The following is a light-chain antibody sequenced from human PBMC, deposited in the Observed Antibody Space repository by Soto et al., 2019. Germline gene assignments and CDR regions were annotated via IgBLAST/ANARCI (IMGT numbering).Light chain of an antibody. J-gene: IGLJ1*01. CDR2: DTT. CDR1: SSNIGAGYD. V-gene: IGLV1-40*01. Sequence: QSVLTQPPSVSGAPGQRVTISCTGSSSNIGAGYDVHWYQQLPGTAPKLLIYDTTNRASGVPDRFSGSKSGSSASLAITGLQAEDEADYHSQSFENNLSHSYVFGTGTKVTVL. CDR3: QSFENNLSHSYV.